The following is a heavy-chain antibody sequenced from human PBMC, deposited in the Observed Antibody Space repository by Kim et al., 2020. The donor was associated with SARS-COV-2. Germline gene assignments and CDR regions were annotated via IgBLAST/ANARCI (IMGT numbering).Heavy chain of an antibody. CDR1: GFTFSSYD. V-gene: IGHV3-13*04. CDR3: ARGGGSGCYVGLDY. Sequence: GGSLRLSCAASGFTFSSYDMHWVRQATGKGLEWVSAIGTAGDTYYPGSVKGRFTISRENAKNSLYLQMNSLRAGDTAVYYCARGGGSGCYVGLDYWGQGTLVTVSS. CDR2: IGTAGDT. J-gene: IGHJ4*02. D-gene: IGHD6-19*01.